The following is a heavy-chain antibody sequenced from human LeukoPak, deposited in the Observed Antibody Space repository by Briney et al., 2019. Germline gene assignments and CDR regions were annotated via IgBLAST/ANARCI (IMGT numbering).Heavy chain of an antibody. Sequence: PSETLSLTCTVSGASISGSGYYWGWIRQPPGKGLEWIGSIYSSGSTYYNASLQSRVTISIETSKNQISLRLNSVTAADTAVYFCARGPYSYDSSGAFDIWGQGTMVTVSS. V-gene: IGHV4-39*02. CDR2: IYSSGST. D-gene: IGHD3-22*01. J-gene: IGHJ3*02. CDR1: GASISGSGYY. CDR3: ARGPYSYDSSGAFDI.